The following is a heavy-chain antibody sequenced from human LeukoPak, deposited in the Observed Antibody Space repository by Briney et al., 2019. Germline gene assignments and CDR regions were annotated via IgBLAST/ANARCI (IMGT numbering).Heavy chain of an antibody. Sequence: SETLSLTCTVSGGSISGHYWSWIRQPPGKGLEWIGYIYYSGSTNYNPSLKSRVTISVDTSKNQFPLKLSSVTAADTAVYYCARDGPRTGWYYYYYMDVWGKGTTVTVSS. D-gene: IGHD6-19*01. CDR2: IYYSGST. V-gene: IGHV4-59*11. CDR3: ARDGPRTGWYYYYYMDV. J-gene: IGHJ6*03. CDR1: GGSISGHY.